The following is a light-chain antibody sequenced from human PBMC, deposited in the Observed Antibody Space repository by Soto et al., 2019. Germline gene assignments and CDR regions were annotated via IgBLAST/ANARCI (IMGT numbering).Light chain of an antibody. V-gene: IGLV2-14*01. J-gene: IGLJ2*01. CDR3: SSYISSSTFVV. CDR1: SSDVGEENY. Sequence: QSALTQPPSASGSPGQSVTITCSGTSSDVGEENYVSWYQQHPGKVPKVIITEVSNRPSGVSNRFSGSKSGNTASLTISGLQAEDEADYYCSSYISSSTFVVFGGGTKLTVL. CDR2: EVS.